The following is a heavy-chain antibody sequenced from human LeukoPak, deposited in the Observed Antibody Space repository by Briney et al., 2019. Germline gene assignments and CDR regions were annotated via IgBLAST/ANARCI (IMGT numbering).Heavy chain of an antibody. CDR1: GFTFSSYW. V-gene: IGHV3-74*01. D-gene: IGHD1-14*01. CDR2: INSDGSST. CDR3: ARTGPYYFDY. J-gene: IGHJ4*02. Sequence: GGSVRLSCAASGFTFSSYWMHWVRQSPGKGLVWVSRINSDGSSTNYADSVKGRFTISRDNAKNTLYLQMNSLRAEDTAVYYCARTGPYYFDYWGQGTLVTVSS.